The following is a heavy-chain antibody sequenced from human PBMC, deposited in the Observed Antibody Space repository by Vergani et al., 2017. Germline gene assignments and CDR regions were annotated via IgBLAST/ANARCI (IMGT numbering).Heavy chain of an antibody. CDR3: AAIVGATYFDY. J-gene: IGHJ4*02. Sequence: EVQLVESGGGLVKPGGSLRLSCAASGFTFSNAWMSWVRQAPGKGLEWVGRIKSKTDGGTTDYAAPVKGRFTISRDDSKNTLYLQMNSLRAEDTAVYYCAAIVGATYFDYWGQGTLVTVSS. D-gene: IGHD1-26*01. CDR2: IKSKTDGGTT. CDR1: GFTFSNAW. V-gene: IGHV3-15*01.